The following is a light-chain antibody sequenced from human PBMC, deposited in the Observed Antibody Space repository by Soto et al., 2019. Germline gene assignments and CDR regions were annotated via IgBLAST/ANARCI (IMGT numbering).Light chain of an antibody. Sequence: QSALTQPASVSGSPGQSITLSCTGTSSDIGGYDYVSWYQRHPDKAPKLIIYDVNHRPSRVSNRFSGSKSGNTASLTISGLQAEDEADYYCTSYASGSSHVVFGGGTKQTVL. CDR3: TSYASGSSHVV. J-gene: IGLJ2*01. V-gene: IGLV2-14*01. CDR2: DVN. CDR1: SSDIGGYDY.